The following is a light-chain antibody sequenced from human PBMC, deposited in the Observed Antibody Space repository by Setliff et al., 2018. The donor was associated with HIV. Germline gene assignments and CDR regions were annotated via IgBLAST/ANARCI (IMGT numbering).Light chain of an antibody. CDR3: CSYAGESTFV. CDR2: EVD. V-gene: IGLV2-23*02. CDR1: FSDVGNYNL. J-gene: IGLJ2*01. Sequence: QSALTQPASVSGSPGQSITISCTGTFSDVGNYNLVSWYQHYPGKAPKLIIYEVDKRPSGVSNRFSGSKSGNAASLTISGLQAEDEAGYHCCSYAGESTFVFGGGTKVTVL.